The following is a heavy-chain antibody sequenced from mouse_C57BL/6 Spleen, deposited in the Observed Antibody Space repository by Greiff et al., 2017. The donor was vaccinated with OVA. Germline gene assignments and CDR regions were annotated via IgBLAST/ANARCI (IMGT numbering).Heavy chain of an antibody. D-gene: IGHD2-4*01. Sequence: VQLQQSGAELVRPGASVTLSCKASGYTFTDYEMHWVKQTPVHGLEWIGAIDPETGGTAYNQKFTGKAILTADKSSSTAYMELRSLTSEDSAVYYCTRDDYDGGFGYWGQGTLVTVSA. V-gene: IGHV1-15*01. CDR1: GYTFTDYE. CDR2: IDPETGGT. CDR3: TRDDYDGGFGY. J-gene: IGHJ3*01.